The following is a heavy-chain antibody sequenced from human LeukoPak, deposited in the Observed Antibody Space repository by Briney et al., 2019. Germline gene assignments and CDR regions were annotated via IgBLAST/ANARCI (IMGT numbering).Heavy chain of an antibody. CDR1: GGSISGHY. D-gene: IGHD3-3*01. CDR3: ARDAEGVTIAHYFDY. Sequence: SETLSLTCSVSGGSISGHYWSWIRQPPGKELEWIGYVFYTGTTYYNPYLNSRVSISVDTSQNQFSLKVRSVTAADTAVYYCARDAEGVTIAHYFDYWGQGLLVTVSS. CDR2: VFYTGTT. J-gene: IGHJ4*02. V-gene: IGHV4-59*11.